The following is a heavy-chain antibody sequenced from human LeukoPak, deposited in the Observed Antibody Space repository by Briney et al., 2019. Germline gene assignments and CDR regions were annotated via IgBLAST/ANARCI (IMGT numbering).Heavy chain of an antibody. CDR1: GYTFTSYG. J-gene: IGHJ6*03. Sequence: ASVKVSCKASGYTFTSYGISWVRQAPGQGLEWMGWISAYNGNTNYAQKLQGRVTMTTDTSTSTAYMELRSLRSDDTAVYYCARARHYYDFWSGYPYYYYYYMDVWGKGTTVTVSS. D-gene: IGHD3-3*01. CDR2: ISAYNGNT. CDR3: ARARHYYDFWSGYPYYYYYYMDV. V-gene: IGHV1-18*01.